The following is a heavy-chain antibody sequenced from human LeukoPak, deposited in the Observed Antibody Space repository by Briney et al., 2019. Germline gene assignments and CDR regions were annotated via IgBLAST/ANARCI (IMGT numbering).Heavy chain of an antibody. CDR3: ARVRAGFDY. V-gene: IGHV4-59*01. CDR2: IHYSEST. Sequence: SETLSLTCTVSGGSINNYYWSWLRQPPGKGLEWIGYIHYSESTTYNPSLRSRVTISVATSKNQFSLKLSSVTAADTAVYYCARVRAGFDYWGQGTLVTVSS. CDR1: GGSINNYY. J-gene: IGHJ4*02.